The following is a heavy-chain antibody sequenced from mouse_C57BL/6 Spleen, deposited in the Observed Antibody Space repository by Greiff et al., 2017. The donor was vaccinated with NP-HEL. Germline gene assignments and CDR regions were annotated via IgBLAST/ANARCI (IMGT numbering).Heavy chain of an antibody. J-gene: IGHJ4*01. CDR3: ANYYGSSPYYAMDY. D-gene: IGHD1-1*01. Sequence: VQLQQSGGGLVKPGGSLKLSCAASGFTFSDYGMHWVRQAPEKGLEWVAYISSGSSTIYYADTVKGRFTISRDNAKNTLFLQMTSLRSEDTAMYYCANYYGSSPYYAMDYWGQGTSVTVSS. CDR1: GFTFSDYG. CDR2: ISSGSSTI. V-gene: IGHV5-17*01.